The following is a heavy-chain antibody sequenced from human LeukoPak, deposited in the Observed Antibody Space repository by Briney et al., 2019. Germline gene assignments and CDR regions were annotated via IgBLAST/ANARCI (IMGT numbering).Heavy chain of an antibody. D-gene: IGHD3-10*01. CDR2: ISGSGGST. V-gene: IGHV3-23*01. CDR1: GFTFSSYA. J-gene: IGHJ4*02. CDR3: AKDMNYYYGSGSYR. Sequence: SGGSLRPSCAASGFTFSSYAMSWVRQAPGKGLEWVSAISGSGGSTYYADSVKGRFTISRDNSKNTLYLQMNSLRAEDTAVYYCAKDMNYYYGSGSYRWGQGTLVTVSS.